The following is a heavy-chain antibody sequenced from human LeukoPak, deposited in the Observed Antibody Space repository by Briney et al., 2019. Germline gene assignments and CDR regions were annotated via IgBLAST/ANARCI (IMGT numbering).Heavy chain of an antibody. J-gene: IGHJ4*02. D-gene: IGHD6-19*01. Sequence: PGGSLRLSCAASGFTFSSYWMHWVRQAPGKGLVWVSRINSDGSSITYADSVKGRFTISRDNVKNTLYLQMNSLRAEDTAIYYCARTRRDSSGWPRDFDYWGQGTLVTVSS. CDR1: GFTFSSYW. CDR2: INSDGSSI. V-gene: IGHV3-74*01. CDR3: ARTRRDSSGWPRDFDY.